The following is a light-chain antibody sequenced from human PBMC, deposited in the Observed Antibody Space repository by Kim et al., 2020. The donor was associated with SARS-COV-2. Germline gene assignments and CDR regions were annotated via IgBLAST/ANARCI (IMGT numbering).Light chain of an antibody. CDR2: AAS. CDR1: QDIANS. CDR3: QKYNSAPWT. Sequence: AFIGDRVTIRCRASQDIANSLPWYKQKPGKVPQVLICAASTLQSGVPSRFSGSGSGTEFTLTIGSLQTEHVATYYFQKYNSAPWTFGPGTKVHIK. V-gene: IGKV1-27*01. J-gene: IGKJ1*01.